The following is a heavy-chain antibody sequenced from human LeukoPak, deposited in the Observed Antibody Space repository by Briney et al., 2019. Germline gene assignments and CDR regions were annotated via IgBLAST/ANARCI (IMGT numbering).Heavy chain of an antibody. CDR2: ISYDGSNK. J-gene: IGHJ4*02. Sequence: GRSLRLSCAASGFTFSNYGMHWVRQAPGKGLEWVSFISYDGSNKYYADSVKGRFTISRDNSKNTLYLQMISLRTNDTAVYYCAKDPRRYSRTGGYFDYWGQGTLVTVSS. CDR1: GFTFSNYG. V-gene: IGHV3-30*18. D-gene: IGHD6-13*01. CDR3: AKDPRRYSRTGGYFDY.